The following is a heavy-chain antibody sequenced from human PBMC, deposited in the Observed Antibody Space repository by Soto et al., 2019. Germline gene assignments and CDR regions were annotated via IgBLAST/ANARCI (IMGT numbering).Heavy chain of an antibody. D-gene: IGHD5-12*01. CDR2: IKQDGSEK. V-gene: IGHV3-7*01. CDR1: GFTFSSYW. Sequence: GGSLRLSCAASGFTFSSYWMSWVRQAPGKGLEWVANIKQDGSEKYYVDSVKGRFTISRDNAKNSLYLQMNSLRAEDTAVYYCARSGYDYYYYYMDVWGKGTTVTVSS. CDR3: ARSGYDYYYYYMDV. J-gene: IGHJ6*03.